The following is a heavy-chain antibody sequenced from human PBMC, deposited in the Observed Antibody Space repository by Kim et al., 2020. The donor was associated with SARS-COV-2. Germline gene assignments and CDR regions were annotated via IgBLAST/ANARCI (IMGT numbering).Heavy chain of an antibody. V-gene: IGHV3-21*01. Sequence: GGSLRLSCAASGFTFSSYSMNWVRQAPGKGLEWVSSISSSSSYIYYADSVKGRFTISRDNAKNSLYLQMNSLRAEDTAVYYCARDPRITMVRGVRNWYFDLWGRGTLVPVSS. J-gene: IGHJ2*01. CDR1: GFTFSSYS. CDR2: ISSSSSYI. CDR3: ARDPRITMVRGVRNWYFDL. D-gene: IGHD3-10*01.